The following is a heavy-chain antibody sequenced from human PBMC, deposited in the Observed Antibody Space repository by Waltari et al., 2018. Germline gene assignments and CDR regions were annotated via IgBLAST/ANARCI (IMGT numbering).Heavy chain of an antibody. CDR1: GGSINNYY. D-gene: IGHD6-19*01. CDR2: IYYRGNT. J-gene: IGHJ4*02. V-gene: IGHV4-59*08. Sequence: QVQLQESGPGLVKPSETLSLTCTVSGGSINNYYWSWILPPPGKGLEWIGYIYYRGNTIYNPSLASRVTMSADTSKNQFSLKLSSVTAADTAVYYCARGMSSVWYGPFDYWGQGTLVTVSS. CDR3: ARGMSSVWYGPFDY.